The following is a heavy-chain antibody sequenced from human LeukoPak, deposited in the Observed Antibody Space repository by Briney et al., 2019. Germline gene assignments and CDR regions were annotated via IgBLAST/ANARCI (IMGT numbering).Heavy chain of an antibody. CDR2: IIPIFGTA. D-gene: IGHD5-24*01. Sequence: SVKVSCKASGGTFSSYAISWVRQAPGQGLEWMGGIIPIFGTANYAQKFQGRVTITTDESTSTAYMELSSLGSEDTAVYYCARDVGYNKYDAFDIWGQGTMVTVSS. J-gene: IGHJ3*02. CDR3: ARDVGYNKYDAFDI. CDR1: GGTFSSYA. V-gene: IGHV1-69*05.